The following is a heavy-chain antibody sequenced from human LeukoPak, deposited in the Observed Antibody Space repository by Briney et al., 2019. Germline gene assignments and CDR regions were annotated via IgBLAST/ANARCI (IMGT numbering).Heavy chain of an antibody. J-gene: IGHJ4*02. Sequence: GGSLRLSCAASGFTFSSYSMNWVRQAPGKGLEWVSSISSSSSYIYYADSVKGRFTISRDNAKNTLFLQMNSLRGEDTAVYHCARGNFYSGSGSSPLDYWGQGTLVTVSS. CDR1: GFTFSSYS. D-gene: IGHD3-10*01. V-gene: IGHV3-21*01. CDR2: ISSSSSYI. CDR3: ARGNFYSGSGSSPLDY.